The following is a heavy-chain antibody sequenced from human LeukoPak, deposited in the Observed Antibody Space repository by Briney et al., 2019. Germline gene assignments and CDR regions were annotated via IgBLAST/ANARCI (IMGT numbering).Heavy chain of an antibody. J-gene: IGHJ4*02. CDR2: IYSGGST. V-gene: IGHV3-53*05. CDR1: GFTVSSNY. Sequence: PGGSLRLSCAASGFTVSSNYMSWVRQAPGKGLELVSVIYSGGSTYYADSVKGRFTISRDNSKNTLYLQMNSLRAEDTAVYYCARDRLSGYYYDSSGYGYWGQGTLVTVSS. CDR3: ARDRLSGYYYDSSGYGY. D-gene: IGHD3-22*01.